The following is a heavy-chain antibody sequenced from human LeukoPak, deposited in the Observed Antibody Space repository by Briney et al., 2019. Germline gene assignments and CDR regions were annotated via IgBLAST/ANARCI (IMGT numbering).Heavy chain of an antibody. V-gene: IGHV3-66*01. CDR3: ARDWTFGLGYFDH. CDR1: GFTVSSNS. CDR2: IYTGGGS. Sequence: GGSLRLSCKVSGFTVSSNSWSWVRQAPGKGLEWVSVIYTGGGSYYADSVKGRFTISKDNAKNTLYLQMNSLRAEDTAVYYCARDWTFGLGYFDHWGQGTLVTVSS. J-gene: IGHJ4*02. D-gene: IGHD3/OR15-3a*01.